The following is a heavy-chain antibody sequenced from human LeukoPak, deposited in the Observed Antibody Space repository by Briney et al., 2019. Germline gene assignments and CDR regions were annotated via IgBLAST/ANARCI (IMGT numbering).Heavy chain of an antibody. D-gene: IGHD6-13*01. J-gene: IGHJ4*02. CDR2: IWYDGSNK. Sequence: PGGSLRLSCAASGFTFNTYWMSWVRQAPGKGLEWVAVIWYDGSNKYYADSVKGRFTISRDNSKNTLYLQMNSLRAEDTAVYYCARDMLAAAPGAGGDYWGQGTLVTVSS. CDR3: ARDMLAAAPGAGGDY. CDR1: GFTFNTYW. V-gene: IGHV3-33*08.